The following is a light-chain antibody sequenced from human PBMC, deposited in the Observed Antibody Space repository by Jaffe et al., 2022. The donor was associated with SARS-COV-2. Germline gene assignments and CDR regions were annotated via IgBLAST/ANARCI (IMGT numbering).Light chain of an antibody. V-gene: IGKV3-20*01. J-gene: IGKJ1*01. CDR3: QQYGTSPWT. CDR2: GAS. Sequence: EIVLTQSPGTLSLSPGERATLSCRASQSVSNSNLAWYQQKPGQAPRLLIYGASSRATGIPDRFTGSGSGTDFTLSISRLEPEDFVVYYCQQYGTSPWTFGQGTKVEIK. CDR1: QSVSNSN.